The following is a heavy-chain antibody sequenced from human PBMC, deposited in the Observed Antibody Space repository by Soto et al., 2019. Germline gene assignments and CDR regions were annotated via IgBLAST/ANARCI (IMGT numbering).Heavy chain of an antibody. V-gene: IGHV2-5*01. J-gene: IGHJ1*01. CDR1: GFSISTSGVS. CDR2: IYWNEDK. Sequence: QITLKESGPTLAKPTQTLTLTCTFSGFSISTSGVSVGWFRQPPGKALEWLALIYWNEDKRYTPSLKSRLTNSTDTYNDHVVLSMTDIDPADTATYFFALSTSGYYLPYFHLWGQGTMVTVS. CDR3: ALSTSGYYLPYFHL. D-gene: IGHD3-22*01.